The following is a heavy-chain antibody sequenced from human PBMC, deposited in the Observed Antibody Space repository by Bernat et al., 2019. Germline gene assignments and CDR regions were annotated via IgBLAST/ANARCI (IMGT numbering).Heavy chain of an antibody. CDR2: IYPGDSDT. Sequence: EVQLVQSGAEVKKPGESLKISCKGSGYSFSTHWIAWVRQMPGKGLECMGIIYPGDSDTKYSPSFQGQVTISADKSISTAYLQLSGLKASETAMYYCARHACGGDCYSDYWGQGTLVTVSS. J-gene: IGHJ4*02. V-gene: IGHV5-51*01. D-gene: IGHD2-21*02. CDR3: ARHACGGDCYSDY. CDR1: GYSFSTHW.